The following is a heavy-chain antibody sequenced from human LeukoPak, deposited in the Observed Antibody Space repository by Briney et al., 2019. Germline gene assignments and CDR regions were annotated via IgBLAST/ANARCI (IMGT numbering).Heavy chain of an antibody. V-gene: IGHV2-5*01. D-gene: IGHD6-13*01. Sequence: SGPTLVKPTQTLTLTCTFSGFSLSTSGVGVGWIRQPPGKALEWLALIYWNDDKRYSPSLKSRLTITKDTSKNQVVLTMTNMDPVDTATYYRAHSTVQQLGVNWFDPWGQGTLVTVSS. CDR2: IYWNDDK. J-gene: IGHJ5*02. CDR3: AHSTVQQLGVNWFDP. CDR1: GFSLSTSGVG.